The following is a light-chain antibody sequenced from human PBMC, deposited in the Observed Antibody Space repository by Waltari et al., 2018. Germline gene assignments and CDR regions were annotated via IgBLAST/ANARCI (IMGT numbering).Light chain of an antibody. V-gene: IGKV1-9*01. J-gene: IGKJ4*01. CDR1: QGINRY. CDR2: ATS. CDR3: QQLSSYPLT. Sequence: ILLTQSPSSLSASVGDRVTITCRASQGINRYLAWYQQKPGKAPKLLIYATSTLLSGVPSRFSGRGSGKDFTLTISSLQPEDCAIYYCQQLSSYPLTFGGGTKVEIK.